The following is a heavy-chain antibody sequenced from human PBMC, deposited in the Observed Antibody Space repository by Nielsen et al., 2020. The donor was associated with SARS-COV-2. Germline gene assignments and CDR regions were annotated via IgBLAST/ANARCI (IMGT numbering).Heavy chain of an antibody. CDR1: GFTFDNHA. Sequence: GGSLRLSCAASGFTFDNHAMGWVRQAPRKGLEWVSGISAGRGDTYYADSAKGRFTISRDNSKNMLYLQMTSLRAEDTAVYYCAKGGSGSYSPDYFDYWGQGTLVTVSS. J-gene: IGHJ4*02. D-gene: IGHD3-10*01. CDR3: AKGGSGSYSPDYFDY. CDR2: ISAGRGDT. V-gene: IGHV3-23*01.